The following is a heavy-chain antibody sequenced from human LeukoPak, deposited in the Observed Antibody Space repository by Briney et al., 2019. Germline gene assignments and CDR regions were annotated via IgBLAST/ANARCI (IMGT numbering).Heavy chain of an antibody. CDR1: GYTFNNYG. CDR3: ARGRLKRVPFTKVAGALDY. CDR2: IGTYNGNT. D-gene: IGHD6-19*01. V-gene: IGHV1-18*01. Sequence: ASVKVSCKASGYTFNNYGITWVRQAPGQGLEWMGWIGTYNGNTDYAQKFQGRVIMTADTSTTTAYMELRSLRSDNTAVYYCARGRLKRVPFTKVAGALDYWGQGTRVTVSS. J-gene: IGHJ4*02.